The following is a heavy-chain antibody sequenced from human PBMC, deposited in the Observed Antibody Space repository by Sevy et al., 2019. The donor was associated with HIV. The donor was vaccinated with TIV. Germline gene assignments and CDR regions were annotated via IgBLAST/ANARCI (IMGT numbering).Heavy chain of an antibody. CDR3: ASPLNYYDSPSAY. J-gene: IGHJ4*02. D-gene: IGHD3-22*01. Sequence: GGSLRLSCVASGFIFDDYGMSWVRQTPGKGLEWVSSIIWNGVSTNYADSVKGRFSISRDNAKNSLYLQMNSLRAEDTAVYYCASPLNYYDSPSAYWGQGTLVTVSS. CDR2: IIWNGVST. V-gene: IGHV3-20*04. CDR1: GFIFDDYG.